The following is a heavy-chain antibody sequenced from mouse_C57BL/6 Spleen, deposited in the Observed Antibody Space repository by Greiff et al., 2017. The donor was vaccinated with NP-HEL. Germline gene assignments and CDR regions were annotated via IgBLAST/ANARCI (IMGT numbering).Heavy chain of an antibody. J-gene: IGHJ3*01. V-gene: IGHV3-6*01. Sequence: EVKLLESGPGLVKPSQSLSLTCSVTGYSITSGYYWNWIRQFPGNKLEWMGYISYDGSNNYNPSLKNRISITRDTSKNQFFLKLNSVTTEDTATYYCARDHYDYDGGAWFAYWGQGTLVTVSA. CDR1: GYSITSGYY. D-gene: IGHD2-4*01. CDR2: ISYDGSN. CDR3: ARDHYDYDGGAWFAY.